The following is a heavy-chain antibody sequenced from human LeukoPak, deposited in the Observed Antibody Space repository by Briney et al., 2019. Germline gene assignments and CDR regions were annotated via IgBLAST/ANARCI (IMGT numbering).Heavy chain of an antibody. D-gene: IGHD1-26*01. CDR3: AGDDGIVGATGGYFDY. CDR2: IIPILGIA. V-gene: IGHV1-69*04. CDR1: GGTFSSYT. Sequence: GSSVKVSCKASGGTFSSYTISWVRQAPGQGLEWMGRIIPILGIANYAQKFQGRVTITADKSTSTAYMELSSLRSEDTAVYYRAGDDGIVGATGGYFDYWGQGTLVTVSS. J-gene: IGHJ4*02.